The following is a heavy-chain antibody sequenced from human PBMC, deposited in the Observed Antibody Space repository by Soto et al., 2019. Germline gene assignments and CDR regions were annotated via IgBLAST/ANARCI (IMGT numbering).Heavy chain of an antibody. Sequence: QMQLQESGPGLVKPSETLSLTCTVSGGSITNYYCSWFRQPPGKGLEWIGYINYDGYSAYNLSLKRRVTLSMDASKTQFSLMLESVTATDTAVYYCARHGFGPLHGLVDVWGPGTTVIVSS. D-gene: IGHD3-10*01. CDR2: INYDGYS. V-gene: IGHV4-59*08. CDR3: ARHGFGPLHGLVDV. J-gene: IGHJ6*02. CDR1: GGSITNYY.